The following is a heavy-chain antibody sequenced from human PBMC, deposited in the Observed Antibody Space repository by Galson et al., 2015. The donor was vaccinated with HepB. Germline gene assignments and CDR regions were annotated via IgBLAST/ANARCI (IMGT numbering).Heavy chain of an antibody. J-gene: IGHJ6*03. CDR2: IDWNDDK. D-gene: IGHD3-3*01. CDR1: GGSFSGYY. Sequence: TLSLTCAVYGGSFSGYYWSWIRQPPGKALEWLAHIDWNDDKYYSASLKTRLTISKDTSKDQVVLTMTNMDPVDTATYFCARIRGALRYDFGSGSDFYYYYYMDVWGEGTTVTVSS. CDR3: ARIRGALRYDFGSGSDFYYYYYMDV. V-gene: IGHV2-70*01.